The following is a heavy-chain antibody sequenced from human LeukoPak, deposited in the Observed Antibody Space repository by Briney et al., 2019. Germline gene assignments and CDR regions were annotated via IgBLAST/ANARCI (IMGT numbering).Heavy chain of an antibody. D-gene: IGHD5-12*01. Sequence: GGSLRLSCAASGFTFSSYGMHWVRQAPGKGLEWVAFIQYDGSNKNYADSVKGRFTISRENSKNTLYLQMNSLRAKDTAVYYCARGPSGYHNTGGQGTLVTVSS. CDR1: GFTFSSYG. CDR3: ARGPSGYHNT. CDR2: IQYDGSNK. J-gene: IGHJ4*02. V-gene: IGHV3-30*02.